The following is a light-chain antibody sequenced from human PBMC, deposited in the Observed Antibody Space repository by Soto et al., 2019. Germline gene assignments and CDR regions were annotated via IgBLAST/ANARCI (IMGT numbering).Light chain of an antibody. Sequence: DTQLTQSPSAMSASIGDRVTITCRASQDINDYLAWYQRKPGKAPRRLIYFASRLQSGVPSRFSGSGSGTEFTLTISSLQPEDFATYYCLQHRRYPWTFGQGTTVEMK. CDR2: FAS. J-gene: IGKJ1*01. CDR1: QDINDY. V-gene: IGKV1-17*03. CDR3: LQHRRYPWT.